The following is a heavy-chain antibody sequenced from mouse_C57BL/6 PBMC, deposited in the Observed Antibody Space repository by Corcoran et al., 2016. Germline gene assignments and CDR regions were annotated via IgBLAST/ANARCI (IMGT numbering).Heavy chain of an antibody. CDR3: ARGSSGYVGWAY. J-gene: IGHJ3*01. Sequence: EFLLQQSGPELVKPGASVKIPCKASGYTFTDYNMVWVKQSHGKSLEWIGDINPNNGGTIYNQKFKGKATLTVDKSSSTAYMELRSLTSEDTAVYYCARGSSGYVGWAYWGQGTLVTVSA. CDR1: GYTFTDYN. CDR2: INPNNGGT. D-gene: IGHD3-2*02. V-gene: IGHV1-18*01.